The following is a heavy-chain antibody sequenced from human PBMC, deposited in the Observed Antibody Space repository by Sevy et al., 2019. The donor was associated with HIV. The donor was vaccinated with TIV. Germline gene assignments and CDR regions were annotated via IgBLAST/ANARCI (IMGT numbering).Heavy chain of an antibody. V-gene: IGHV1-69*13. CDR3: ARDHRDYGGNSGASWFDP. Sequence: ASVKVSCKASGGTFSSYAISWVRQAPGQGLEWMGGIIPIFGTANYAQKFQGRVTLTADESTSTAYMELSSLRSEETAVYDCARDHRDYGGNSGASWFDPWGQGTLVTVSS. CDR2: IIPIFGTA. D-gene: IGHD4-17*01. J-gene: IGHJ5*02. CDR1: GGTFSSYA.